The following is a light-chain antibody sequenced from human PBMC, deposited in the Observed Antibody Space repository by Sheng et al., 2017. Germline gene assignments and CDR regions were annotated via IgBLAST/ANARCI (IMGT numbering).Light chain of an antibody. CDR1: QSVDSY. CDR2: DAS. CDR3: QQYGASPT. V-gene: IGKV3-11*01. J-gene: IGKJ5*01. Sequence: EIVLKQSPVTLSLSPGERATLSCRASQSVDSYLAWYQQRPGQPPRLLIYDASTRATGIPARFSGSGSGTDFTLTISSLEPEDFAVYYCQQYGASPTFGQGTRLEIK.